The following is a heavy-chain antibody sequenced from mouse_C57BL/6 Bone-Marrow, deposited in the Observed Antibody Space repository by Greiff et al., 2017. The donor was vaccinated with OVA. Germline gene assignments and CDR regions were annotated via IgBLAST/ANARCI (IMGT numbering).Heavy chain of an antibody. CDR1: GYSFTSYY. CDR3: ARDHWDWYFDV. CDR2: IYPGSGNT. Sequence: QVQLKESGPELVKPGASVKISCKASGYSFTSYYIHWVKQRPGQGLEWIGWIYPGSGNTKYNEKFKGKATLTADTSSSTAYMQLSSLTSEDSAVYYCARDHWDWYFDVWGTGTTVTVSS. J-gene: IGHJ1*03. V-gene: IGHV1-66*01. D-gene: IGHD4-1*01.